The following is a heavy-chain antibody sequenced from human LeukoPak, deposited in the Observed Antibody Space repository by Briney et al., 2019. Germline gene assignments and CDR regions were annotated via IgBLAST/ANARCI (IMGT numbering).Heavy chain of an antibody. V-gene: IGHV3-30*02. D-gene: IGHD6-19*01. CDR3: AKGGSSGWHFDS. CDR2: VRYDGTNE. J-gene: IGHJ4*02. Sequence: PGGSLRLSCAASGFVFSDYGMHCVRQAPGKGLEWVAFVRYDGTNEYYADSVKGRFTISRDNYRNTMYLQMNSLRIEDTAVYYCAKGGSSGWHFDSWGQGTLVTVSS. CDR1: GFVFSDYG.